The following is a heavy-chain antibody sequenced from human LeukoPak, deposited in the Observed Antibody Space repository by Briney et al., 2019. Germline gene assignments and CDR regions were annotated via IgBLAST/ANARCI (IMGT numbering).Heavy chain of an antibody. D-gene: IGHD6-19*01. CDR1: GYTFTSYG. CDR2: ISAYNGNT. V-gene: IGHV1-18*01. J-gene: IGHJ6*02. Sequence: ASVKVSCKASGYTFTSYGISWVRQAPGQGLEWMGWISAYNGNTNYAQKLQGRVTMTTDTSTSTAYMELRSLRSDDTAVYYCARDAQWLVGPDYYYYGMDVWGQGTTVTVSS. CDR3: ARDAQWLVGPDYYYYGMDV.